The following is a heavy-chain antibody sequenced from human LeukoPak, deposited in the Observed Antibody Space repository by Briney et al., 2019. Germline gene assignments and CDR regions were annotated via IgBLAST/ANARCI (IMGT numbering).Heavy chain of an antibody. CDR3: ARIVVPAATTLLFDY. CDR2: IYHSGST. V-gene: IGHV4-59*12. Sequence: SETLSLTCTVSGGSISSYYWSWIRQPPGKGLEWIGYIYHSGSTYYNPSLKSRVTISVDRSKNQFSLKLSSVTAADTAVYYCARIVVPAATTLLFDYWGQGTLVTVSS. D-gene: IGHD2-2*01. CDR1: GGSISSYY. J-gene: IGHJ4*02.